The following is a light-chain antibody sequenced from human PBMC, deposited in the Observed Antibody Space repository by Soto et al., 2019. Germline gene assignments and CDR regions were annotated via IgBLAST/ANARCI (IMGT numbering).Light chain of an antibody. CDR3: QQYGGSPT. V-gene: IGKV3-20*01. Sequence: EIVLTQSPGTLSLSPGERATLSCRASQSISSSALAWYQQKPGLAPRLLIYAASTRATGIPDRFSGSGSGTDFTLTISSLGPEDFAVYFCQQYGGSPTFGKGTKVESK. CDR2: AAS. J-gene: IGKJ1*01. CDR1: QSISSSA.